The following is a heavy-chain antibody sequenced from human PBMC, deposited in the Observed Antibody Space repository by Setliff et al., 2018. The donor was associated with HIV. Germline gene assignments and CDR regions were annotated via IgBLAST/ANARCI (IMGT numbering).Heavy chain of an antibody. Sequence: SETLSLTCAVYGGYFSGYYWSWIRQPPGKGLEWIGEINHSGSTIYNPSLESRVTISVDTFKNQFSLRLHSVTAADTAVYYCARGGYSDSSGYYHPFDYWGQGTLVTVSS. CDR2: INHSGST. CDR3: ARGGYSDSSGYYHPFDY. J-gene: IGHJ4*02. CDR1: GGYFSGYY. D-gene: IGHD3-22*01. V-gene: IGHV4-34*01.